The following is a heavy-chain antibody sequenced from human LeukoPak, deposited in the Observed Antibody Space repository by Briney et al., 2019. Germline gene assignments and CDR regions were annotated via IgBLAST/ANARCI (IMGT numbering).Heavy chain of an antibody. CDR3: ARVNVCPRCHFDY. V-gene: IGHV3-74*03. CDR2: ISTDGSSA. D-gene: IGHD3-16*01. Sequence: QAGGSLRLSCAASGFTFNSYWMHWVRQAPGKGLVWVSRISTDGSSAMYADSVKGRFTISRDNAKNTLYLQMNSLRAEDTAVYYCARVNVCPRCHFDYWGQGTLVTVSP. J-gene: IGHJ4*02. CDR1: GFTFNSYW.